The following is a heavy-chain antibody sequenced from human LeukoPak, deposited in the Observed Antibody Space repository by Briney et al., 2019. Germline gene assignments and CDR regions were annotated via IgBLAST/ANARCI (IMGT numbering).Heavy chain of an antibody. CDR1: GGSFSGYY. Sequence: SETLSLTCAVYGGSFSGYYWSWIRQPPGKGLEWIGEINHSGSTNYNPSLKSRVTISVDTSKNQFSLKLSSVTAADTAVYYCARGRQLYFDYWRQGTLVTVSS. V-gene: IGHV4-34*01. CDR3: ARGRQLYFDY. D-gene: IGHD6-13*01. CDR2: INHSGST. J-gene: IGHJ4*02.